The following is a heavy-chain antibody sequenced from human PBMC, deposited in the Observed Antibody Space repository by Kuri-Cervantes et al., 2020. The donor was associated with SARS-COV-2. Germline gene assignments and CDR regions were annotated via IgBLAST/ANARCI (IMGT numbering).Heavy chain of an antibody. Sequence: GESLKISCAVSGITFSNSVMHWVRQAPGKGLEWVALITYDGSNKFYAGSVKGRFTISRDNAKNSLYLQMNSLRAEDTAVYYCARDRVLEWLDYYYYMDVWGKGTTVTVSS. V-gene: IGHV3-30*03. CDR3: ARDRVLEWLDYYYYMDV. CDR2: ITYDGSNK. CDR1: GITFSNSV. J-gene: IGHJ6*03. D-gene: IGHD3-3*01.